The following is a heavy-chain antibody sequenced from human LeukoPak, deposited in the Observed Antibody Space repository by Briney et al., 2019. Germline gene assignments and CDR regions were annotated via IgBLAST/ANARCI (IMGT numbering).Heavy chain of an antibody. CDR2: INPSGGST. D-gene: IGHD2-2*01. J-gene: IGHJ6*03. Sequence: GASVKVSYKASGYTFTSYYMHWVRQAPGQGLEWMGIINPSGGSTSYAQKFQGRVTMTRDTSISTAYMELSRLRSDDTAVYYCARTPRGYCSSTSCPRDYYYMDVWGKGTTVTVSS. CDR3: ARTPRGYCSSTSCPRDYYYMDV. CDR1: GYTFTSYY. V-gene: IGHV1-46*01.